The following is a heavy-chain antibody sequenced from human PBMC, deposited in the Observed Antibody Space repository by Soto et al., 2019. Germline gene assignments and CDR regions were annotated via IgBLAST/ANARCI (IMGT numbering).Heavy chain of an antibody. CDR2: IWYDGSNK. CDR3: ARDIRDYDFWSGYDDAFDI. Sequence: GGSLRLSCAASGFSFSSYGMHWVRQAPGKGLEWVAVIWYDGSNKYYADSVKGRFTISRDNSKNTLYLQMNSLRAEDTAVYYCARDIRDYDFWSGYDDAFDIWGQGTMVTVS. J-gene: IGHJ3*02. D-gene: IGHD3-3*01. CDR1: GFSFSSYG. V-gene: IGHV3-33*01.